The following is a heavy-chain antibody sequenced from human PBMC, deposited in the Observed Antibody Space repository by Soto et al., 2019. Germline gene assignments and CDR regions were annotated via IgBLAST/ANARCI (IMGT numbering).Heavy chain of an antibody. CDR1: GGSISSSSYY. CDR2: IYYSGST. J-gene: IGHJ4*02. V-gene: IGHV4-39*01. Sequence: PSETLSLTCTVSGGSISSSSYYWGWIRQPPGKGLEWIGSIYYSGSTYYNPSLKSRVTISVDTSKNQFSLKLSSVTAADTAVYYCARRAPRPYSSSSHFDYWGQGTLVTVSS. CDR3: ARRAPRPYSSSSHFDY. D-gene: IGHD6-6*01.